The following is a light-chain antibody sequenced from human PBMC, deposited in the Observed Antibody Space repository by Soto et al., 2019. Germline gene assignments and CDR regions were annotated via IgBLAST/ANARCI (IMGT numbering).Light chain of an antibody. V-gene: IGKV3-15*01. CDR2: GAS. CDR3: QQYNNWPST. CDR1: QSVRRY. J-gene: IGKJ5*01. Sequence: EVVMTQSPDTLSLSPGERATLSCRASQSVRRYLAWYQQKPGQAPRLLIYGASTRATGIPARFSGSGSGTEFTLTISSLQSEDFAVYYCQQYNNWPSTFGQGTRLEIK.